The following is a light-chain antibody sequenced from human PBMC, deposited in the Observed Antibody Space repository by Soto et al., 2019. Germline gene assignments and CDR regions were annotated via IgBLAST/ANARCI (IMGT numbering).Light chain of an antibody. J-gene: IGLJ2*01. CDR2: EVS. CDR1: SSDVGGYNY. Sequence: QSALTQPPSASGSPGQSVTISCTGTSSDVGGYNYVSWYQQHPGKAPKLMIYEVSKRPSGVPDRFSGSKSGNTASQTVSGLQAEDEDDYYCSSYAGSNNLVFSGGTKLTVL. CDR3: SSYAGSNNLV. V-gene: IGLV2-8*01.